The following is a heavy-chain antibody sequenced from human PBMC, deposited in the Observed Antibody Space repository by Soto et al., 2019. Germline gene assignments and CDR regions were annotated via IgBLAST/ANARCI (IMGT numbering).Heavy chain of an antibody. Sequence: QVQLQESGPGLVKPSGTLSLTCAVSGGSITSSNWWSWVRQPPGKGLEWIGEMYHSGSTNYSPSLRSRVTISVDKSKNQFSLRLSSVTDADTAVYYCARRGGNLISNFDYWGQGTLVTVSS. D-gene: IGHD3-10*01. V-gene: IGHV4-4*02. J-gene: IGHJ4*02. CDR3: ARRGGNLISNFDY. CDR1: GGSITSSNW. CDR2: MYHSGST.